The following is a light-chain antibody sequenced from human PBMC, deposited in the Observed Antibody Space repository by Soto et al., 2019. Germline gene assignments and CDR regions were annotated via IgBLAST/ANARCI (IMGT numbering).Light chain of an antibody. CDR1: QSISSN. J-gene: IGKJ3*01. CDR2: GAS. CDR3: QQYNNWPPIFT. V-gene: IGKV3-15*01. Sequence: EIVMTQSPATLSVSPGERATLSCRASQSISSNLAWYQHKPGQAPRLLIYGASTRATGIPARFSGSGSGTEFTLTISSLQSEDFAVYYCQQYNNWPPIFTFGPGTKVDIK.